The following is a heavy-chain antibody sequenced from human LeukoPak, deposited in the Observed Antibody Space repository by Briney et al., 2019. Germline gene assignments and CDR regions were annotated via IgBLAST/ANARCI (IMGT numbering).Heavy chain of an antibody. CDR1: GYTFTGYY. V-gene: IGHV1-2*02. J-gene: IGHJ6*03. Sequence: ASVKVSCKASGYTFTGYYMHWVRQAPGQGLEWMGWINPNSGGTNYAQKFQGRVTMTRDTSISTAYMGLSRLRSDDTAVYYCTRDYGLYYMDVWSKGTTVTVSS. D-gene: IGHD4-17*01. CDR2: INPNSGGT. CDR3: TRDYGLYYMDV.